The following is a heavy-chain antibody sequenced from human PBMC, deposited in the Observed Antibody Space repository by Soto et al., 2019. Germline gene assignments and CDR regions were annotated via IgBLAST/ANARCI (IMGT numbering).Heavy chain of an antibody. D-gene: IGHD2-8*01. Sequence: SETLSLTCAVYGGSFSGYYWSWIRQPPGKVLEWLGYISQSGATYYNPSLERRVTISMDTSKNAFSLNLSSVTADDTAVYYCARGIWNIEEMIYGFYFDPCGPGTLVTVSS. CDR2: ISQSGAT. CDR3: ARGIWNIEEMIYGFYFDP. J-gene: IGHJ5*02. V-gene: IGHV4-34*01. CDR1: GGSFSGYY.